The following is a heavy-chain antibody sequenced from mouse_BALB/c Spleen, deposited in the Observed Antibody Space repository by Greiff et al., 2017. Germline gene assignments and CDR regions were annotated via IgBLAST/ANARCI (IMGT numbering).Heavy chain of an antibody. Sequence: EVKLMESGGGLVKPGGSLKLSCAASGFTFSSYTMSWVRQTPEKRLECVATISSGGSYTYYPDSVKGRFTISRDNAKNTLYLQMSSLKSEDTAMYYCTRDRELLPDYWGQGTTLTVSS. CDR3: TRDRELLPDY. J-gene: IGHJ2*01. CDR2: ISSGGSYT. V-gene: IGHV5-6-4*01. D-gene: IGHD1-1*01. CDR1: GFTFSSYT.